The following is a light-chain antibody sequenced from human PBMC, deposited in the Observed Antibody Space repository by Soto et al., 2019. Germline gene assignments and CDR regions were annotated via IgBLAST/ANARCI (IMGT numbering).Light chain of an antibody. V-gene: IGLV1-40*01. CDR3: QSYDSSLSGSV. CDR2: GNS. Sequence: QLVLTQPPSVSGAPGQRVTISCTGSSSNIGAHYVHWYQQLPGIAPKLLIYGNSNRPSGVPDRFSGSKSGTSASLAITGLQAEDEADYYCQSYDSSLSGSVFGGGTKLTVL. CDR1: SSNIGAHY. J-gene: IGLJ3*02.